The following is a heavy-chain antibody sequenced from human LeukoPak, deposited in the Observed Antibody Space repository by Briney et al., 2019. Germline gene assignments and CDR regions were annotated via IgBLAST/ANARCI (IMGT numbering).Heavy chain of an antibody. Sequence: GGSLRLSCAASGFTFSIYGMHWVRQAPGKGLEWVAFIRYDGSNKYYADSVKGRFTISRDNSKNTLYLQMNSLRAEDTAVYYCAKDPQKWESYFDYWGQGTLVTVSS. CDR1: GFTFSIYG. CDR2: IRYDGSNK. V-gene: IGHV3-30*02. J-gene: IGHJ4*02. D-gene: IGHD1-26*01. CDR3: AKDPQKWESYFDY.